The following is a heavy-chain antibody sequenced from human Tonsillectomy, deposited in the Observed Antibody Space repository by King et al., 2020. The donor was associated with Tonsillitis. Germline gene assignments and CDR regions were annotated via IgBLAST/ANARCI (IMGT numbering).Heavy chain of an antibody. CDR1: GFTFGDYA. V-gene: IGHV3-49*05. J-gene: IGHJ4*02. CDR3: TRSGDYYDSSGYYCLY. CDR2: IRSKAYGGTT. D-gene: IGHD3-22*01. Sequence: VQLVESGGGLVKPGRSLRLSCTASGFTFGDYAMSWFRQAPGKGLEWVGFIRSKAYGGTTEYAASVKGRFTISRDDSKSIAYLKMNSLKTEDTAVYYCTRSGDYYDSSGYYCLYWGQGTLVTVSS.